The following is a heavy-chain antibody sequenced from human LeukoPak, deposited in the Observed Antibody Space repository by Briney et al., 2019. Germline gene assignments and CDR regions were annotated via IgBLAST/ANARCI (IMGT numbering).Heavy chain of an antibody. CDR1: GFTFSNAW. D-gene: IGHD7-27*01. CDR3: ARTRPDWGWGGNFDY. CDR2: IKQDGSEK. J-gene: IGHJ4*02. Sequence: GGSLRLSCAASGFTFSNAWMSWVRQAPGKGLEWVAKIKQDGSEKYYVDSVKGRFTISRDNAKNSLFLQMTSVRADDTAMYYCARTRPDWGWGGNFDYWGQGILVSVSS. V-gene: IGHV3-7*01.